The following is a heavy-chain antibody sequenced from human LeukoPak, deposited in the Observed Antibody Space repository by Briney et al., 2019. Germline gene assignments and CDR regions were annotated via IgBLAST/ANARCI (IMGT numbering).Heavy chain of an antibody. J-gene: IGHJ5*02. Sequence: PSETLSLTCTAAGGSISSYYWSWIRQPPGKGLEYIGFIYYSGTTKYNPSLKSRATISVDTSKNQFSLKLTSVTAADTAVYYCARGRYYYDSSGYYYDNWFDPWGQGTLVTVSS. CDR1: GGSISSYY. V-gene: IGHV4-59*01. CDR2: IYYSGTT. CDR3: ARGRYYYDSSGYYYDNWFDP. D-gene: IGHD3-22*01.